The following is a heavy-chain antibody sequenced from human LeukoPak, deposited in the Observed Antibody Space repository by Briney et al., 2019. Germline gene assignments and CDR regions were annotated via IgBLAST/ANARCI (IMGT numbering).Heavy chain of an antibody. Sequence: GRSLRLSCAASGFTFDDYAMHWVRQAPGKGLEWVSGISWNSGSIGYADSVKGRFTISRDNAKNSLYLQMNSLRAEDMALYYCAKGNGSSPYAFDIWGQGTMVTVSS. CDR1: GFTFDDYA. CDR2: ISWNSGSI. V-gene: IGHV3-9*03. J-gene: IGHJ3*02. D-gene: IGHD6-13*01. CDR3: AKGNGSSPYAFDI.